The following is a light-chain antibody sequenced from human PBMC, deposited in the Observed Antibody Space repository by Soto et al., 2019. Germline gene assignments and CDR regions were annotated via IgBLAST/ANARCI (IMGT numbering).Light chain of an antibody. CDR1: SSDIGGYKY. J-gene: IGLJ2*01. CDR2: DVT. CDR3: SSYTNSGALVV. Sequence: QSALTQPASVSGSPGQAITISCTGTSSDIGGYKYVSWYQQHPGKAPKLMIYDVTNRPSGVSNRFSGSKSGNTASLTISGLQAEDEADYYCSSYTNSGALVVFGGGTTVTVL. V-gene: IGLV2-14*01.